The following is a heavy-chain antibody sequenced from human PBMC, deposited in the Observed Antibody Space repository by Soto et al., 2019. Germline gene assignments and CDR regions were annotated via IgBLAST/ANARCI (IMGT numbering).Heavy chain of an antibody. D-gene: IGHD2-21*02. CDR2: IYYSGRT. J-gene: IGHJ4*02. CDR3: ARQRTTVVTQAYFDH. CDR1: GESISSNSYY. V-gene: IGHV4-39*01. Sequence: GAVSVKCIVSGESISSNSYYWGWIRQPPGKGLEWIGSIYYSGRTYYNPSFKSRVTISIDTSKSQFSLKLSSVTATDTAVYYCARQRTTVVTQAYFDHWGQGALVTVSS.